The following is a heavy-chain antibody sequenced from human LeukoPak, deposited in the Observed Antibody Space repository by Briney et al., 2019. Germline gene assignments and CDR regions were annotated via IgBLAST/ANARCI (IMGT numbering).Heavy chain of an antibody. Sequence: GGSLRLSCVASGFTLSSYWMHWVRQTPGKGLVWVSRINSDGSSTSYADSVKGRFTVSRDNAKNTLYLQMNSLRAEDTAVYYCARLLECTSTSCYEGWFNPWGQGTLVTVSS. CDR1: GFTLSSYW. V-gene: IGHV3-74*01. J-gene: IGHJ5*02. CDR3: ARLLECTSTSCYEGWFNP. D-gene: IGHD2-2*01. CDR2: INSDGSST.